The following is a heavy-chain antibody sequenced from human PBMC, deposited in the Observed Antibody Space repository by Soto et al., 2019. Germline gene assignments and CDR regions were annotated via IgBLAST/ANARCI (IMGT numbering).Heavy chain of an antibody. D-gene: IGHD6-6*01. Sequence: EVQLLESGGDLVQPGGSLRLSCAASGFTFSSYAMTWVRQGPGKGMEWVSSLSGRGGSTYYADSVKGRFTISRDNSKNPLYLQKNSLRAEDTAVYYCARPISNSSPYYYYFGMDVWGQGTTVTVSS. V-gene: IGHV3-23*01. CDR2: LSGRGGST. J-gene: IGHJ6*02. CDR1: GFTFSSYA. CDR3: ARPISNSSPYYYYFGMDV.